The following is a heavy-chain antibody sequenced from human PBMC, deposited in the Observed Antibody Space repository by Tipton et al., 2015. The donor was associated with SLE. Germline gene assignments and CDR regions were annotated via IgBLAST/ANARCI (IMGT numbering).Heavy chain of an antibody. J-gene: IGHJ4*02. CDR1: GGSISSSSYY. CDR3: ARRIAAREAWGN. D-gene: IGHD6-6*01. CDR2: IYTSGSP. Sequence: TLSLTCPVSGGSISSSSYYWSLIRQPPGTGLDWIGYIYTSGSPKYNPSLKSRVTISVDTSKNQFSLKLSSVTAADTAVYYYARRIAAREAWGNWGQGTLVTVSS. V-gene: IGHV4-61*05.